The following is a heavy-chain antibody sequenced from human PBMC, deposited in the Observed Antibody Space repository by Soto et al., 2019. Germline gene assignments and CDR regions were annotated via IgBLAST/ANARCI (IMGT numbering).Heavy chain of an antibody. Sequence: SDTLSLTCTVSGGSISIYYWSWIRQPPGKGLEWIGYIYYSGSTNYNPSLKSRVTISVDTSKNQFSLKLSSVTAADTAVYYCARSPDDYDSSGFHFDYWGQGTLVTVS. CDR3: ARSPDDYDSSGFHFDY. D-gene: IGHD3-22*01. V-gene: IGHV4-59*01. CDR2: IYYSGST. CDR1: GGSISIYY. J-gene: IGHJ4*02.